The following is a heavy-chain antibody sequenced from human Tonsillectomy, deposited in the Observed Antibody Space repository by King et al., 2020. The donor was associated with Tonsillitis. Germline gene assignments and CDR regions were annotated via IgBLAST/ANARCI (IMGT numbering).Heavy chain of an antibody. J-gene: IGHJ5*02. CDR3: ALGRGTIAAGGNWFDP. CDR1: DDSISSRGYS. Sequence: VQLQESGPGLLKPSQTLSLTCAVSDDSISSRGYSGNWIRQPPGKALEWIGYIYSSGSVDYNPSLKSRVTMSVDTSKNQFSLNLSAVTAADTAVYYCALGRGTIAAGGNWFDPWGQGTLVTVSS. D-gene: IGHD6-25*01. CDR2: IYSSGSV. V-gene: IGHV4-30-4*07.